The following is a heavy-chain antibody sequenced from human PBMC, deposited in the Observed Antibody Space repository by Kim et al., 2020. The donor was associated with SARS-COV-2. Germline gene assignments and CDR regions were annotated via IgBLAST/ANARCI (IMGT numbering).Heavy chain of an antibody. D-gene: IGHD6-6*01. CDR1: GFTFDDYA. Sequence: GGSLRLSCAASGFTFDDYAMHWVRQAPGKGLEWVSGISWNSGSIGYADSVKGRFTISRDNAKNSLYLQMNSLRAEDTALYYCAKDKGGSSGFDYWGQGT. J-gene: IGHJ4*02. V-gene: IGHV3-9*01. CDR3: AKDKGGSSGFDY. CDR2: ISWNSGSI.